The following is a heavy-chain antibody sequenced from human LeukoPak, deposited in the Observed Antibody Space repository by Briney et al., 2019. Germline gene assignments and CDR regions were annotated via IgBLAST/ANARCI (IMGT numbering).Heavy chain of an antibody. J-gene: IGHJ6*03. Sequence: GGSLRLSCAASGFTFSKYAMSWVRQGPRKGLEWVSAISDGGTRTEYADSVEGRFTISRDNSKNTLYLHVNNLRAEDTAVYYCAKDSRGSYYFYDMDVWGKGPQSPSP. CDR1: GFTFSKYA. CDR2: ISDGGTRT. V-gene: IGHV3-23*01. CDR3: AKDSRGSYYFYDMDV.